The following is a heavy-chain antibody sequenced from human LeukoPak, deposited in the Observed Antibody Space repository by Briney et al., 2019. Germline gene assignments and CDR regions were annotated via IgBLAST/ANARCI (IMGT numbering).Heavy chain of an antibody. J-gene: IGHJ6*02. V-gene: IGHV1-69*13. Sequence: GASVKVSCKASGGTFSSYAISWVRQAPGQGLEWMGGIIPIFGTANYAQKFQGRVTITADESTSTAYMELSSLRSEDTAVYYCARGLAIFGVVIIPVRDYGMDVWGQGTTVTVSS. CDR2: IIPIFGTA. CDR3: ARGLAIFGVVIIPVRDYGMDV. D-gene: IGHD3-3*01. CDR1: GGTFSSYA.